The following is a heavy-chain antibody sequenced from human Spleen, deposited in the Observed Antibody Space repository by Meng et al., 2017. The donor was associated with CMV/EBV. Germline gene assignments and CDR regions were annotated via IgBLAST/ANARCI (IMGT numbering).Heavy chain of an antibody. CDR3: TTGKH. CDR1: GFTFSSYA. CDR2: ISGSGGST. Sequence: GESLKISCAASGFTFSSYAMSWVRQAPGKGLEWVSAISGSGGSTYYADSVKGRFTISRDNAKNSLYLQMNSLKTEDAAVYYCTTGKHWGQGTLVTVSS. V-gene: IGHV3-23*01. J-gene: IGHJ1*01.